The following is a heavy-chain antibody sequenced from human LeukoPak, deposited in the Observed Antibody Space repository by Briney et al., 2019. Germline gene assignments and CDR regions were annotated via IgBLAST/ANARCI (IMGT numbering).Heavy chain of an antibody. V-gene: IGHV3-7*01. D-gene: IGHD3-10*01. J-gene: IGHJ3*02. CDR3: ARGLWFGELLSESGAFDI. CDR1: GFTFSSYW. CDR2: IKQDGSGK. Sequence: GGSLRLSCAASGFTFSSYWMSWVRQAPGKGLEWVANIKQDGSGKYYVDSVKGRFTISRDNAKNSLYLQMNSLRAEDTAVYYCARGLWFGELLSESGAFDIWGQGTMVTVSS.